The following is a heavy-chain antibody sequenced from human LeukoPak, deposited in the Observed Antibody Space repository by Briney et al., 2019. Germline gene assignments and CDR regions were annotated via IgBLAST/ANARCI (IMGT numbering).Heavy chain of an antibody. J-gene: IGHJ4*02. CDR2: IYHSGGT. V-gene: IGHV4-38-2*01. CDR3: ARHGEFRVTSRFDY. CDR1: GYSISSGYY. D-gene: IGHD3-10*01. Sequence: SETLSLTCAVSGYSISSGYYWGWIRQPPGKGLEWIGSIYHSGGTYYNPSLKSRVTISVDTSKNQFSLKLSSVTAADTAVYYCARHGEFRVTSRFDYWGQGTLVTVSS.